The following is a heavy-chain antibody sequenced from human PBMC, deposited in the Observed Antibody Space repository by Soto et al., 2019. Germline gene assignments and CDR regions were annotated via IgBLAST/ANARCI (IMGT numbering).Heavy chain of an antibody. Sequence: SETLSLTCAVYGGSFSGYFGTWVRQAPGKGLEWIGEINHSGRTNTNPSLKSRISTSVDTSKNQFSLRLSSVTAADTAFYYCARGPRCINTSCSNDFYHFGLDVWGQGTSVTVS. V-gene: IGHV4-34*01. D-gene: IGHD2-2*01. CDR1: GGSFSGYF. J-gene: IGHJ6*02. CDR3: ARGPRCINTSCSNDFYHFGLDV. CDR2: INHSGRT.